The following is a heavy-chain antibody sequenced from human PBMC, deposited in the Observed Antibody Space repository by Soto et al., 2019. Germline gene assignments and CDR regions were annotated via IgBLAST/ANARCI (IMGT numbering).Heavy chain of an antibody. CDR3: AKATGANYDFWSGPSFAI. Sequence: GGSLRLSCAASGFTVSSNYMSWVRQAPGKGLEWVSVIYSGGSTYYADSVKGRFTISRDNSKNTLYLQMNSLRAEDTAVYYCAKATGANYDFWSGPSFAIWGQGTMVTVSS. CDR2: IYSGGST. J-gene: IGHJ3*02. V-gene: IGHV3-53*01. CDR1: GFTVSSNY. D-gene: IGHD3-3*01.